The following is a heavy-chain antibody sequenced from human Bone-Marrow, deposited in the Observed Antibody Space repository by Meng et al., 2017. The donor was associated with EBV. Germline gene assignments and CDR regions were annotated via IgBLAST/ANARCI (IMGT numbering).Heavy chain of an antibody. CDR3: ARDLSGRFDT. CDR1: GFTFSVYG. Sequence: QVQLVGSGGGVVQPGRSLRLSCAASGFTFSVYGMFWVRQAPGKGPEWVAILPSDGGNTYYSDSVKGRFTISRDNSKKTLYLQMNSLRAEDSAVYYCARDLSGRFDTWGHGALGTVDS. V-gene: IGHV3-30*03. J-gene: IGHJ5*01. D-gene: IGHD5-12*01. CDR2: LPSDGGNT.